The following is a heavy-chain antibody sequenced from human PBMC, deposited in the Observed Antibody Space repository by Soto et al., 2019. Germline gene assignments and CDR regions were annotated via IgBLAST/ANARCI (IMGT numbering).Heavy chain of an antibody. Sequence: QVQLVQSGAEVKKPGSSVKVSCKASGGTFSSYAISWVRQAPGQGLEWMGGIIPIFGTANYAQKFQGRVTITADESTSTAYMELSRLGSEDTAVYYCARTSYESSGYYYYWGQGTLVTVSS. CDR1: GGTFSSYA. V-gene: IGHV1-69*01. D-gene: IGHD3-22*01. CDR3: ARTSYESSGYYYY. J-gene: IGHJ4*02. CDR2: IIPIFGTA.